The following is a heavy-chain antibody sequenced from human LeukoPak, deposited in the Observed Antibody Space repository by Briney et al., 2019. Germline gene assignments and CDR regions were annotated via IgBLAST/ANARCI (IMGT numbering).Heavy chain of an antibody. CDR3: ARAQRWDYYYYYMDV. CDR2: VYYSGST. Sequence: SETLSLTCTVSGGSISSYYWSWIRQPPGKGLEWIGYVYYSGSTNYNPSLKSRVTISVDTSKNQFSLKLSSVTAADTAVYYCARAQRWDYYYYYMDVWGKGTTVTISS. V-gene: IGHV4-59*01. J-gene: IGHJ6*03. D-gene: IGHD6-13*01. CDR1: GGSISSYY.